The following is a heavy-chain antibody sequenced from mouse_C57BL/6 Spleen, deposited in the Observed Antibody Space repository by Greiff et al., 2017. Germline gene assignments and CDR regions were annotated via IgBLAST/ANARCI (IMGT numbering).Heavy chain of an antibody. CDR2: ISGGSSTI. D-gene: IGHD2-2*01. CDR1: GFTFSDYG. V-gene: IGHV5-17*01. CDR3: AKGDYGYDEGFAY. J-gene: IGHJ3*01. Sequence: EVQGVESGGGLVKPGGSLKLSCAASGFTFSDYGMHWVRQAPEKGLEWVAYISGGSSTIYYADTVKGRFTISRDNAENTLFLQMSSLRSEDTAMYYCAKGDYGYDEGFAYWGQGTLVTVSA.